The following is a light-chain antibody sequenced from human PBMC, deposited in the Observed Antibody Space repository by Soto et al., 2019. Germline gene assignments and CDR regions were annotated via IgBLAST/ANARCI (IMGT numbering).Light chain of an antibody. Sequence: DIQLTHAPSSLSPSVRDRETVTFLASQDISNLLNWYQQKPGKAPRLLIYDASNLETGVPSRFSGSGSGTDFTFTISSLQPEDIATYYCQQYEDIPITFGQGTRLEIK. V-gene: IGKV1-33*01. CDR3: QQYEDIPIT. CDR2: DAS. J-gene: IGKJ5*01. CDR1: QDISNL.